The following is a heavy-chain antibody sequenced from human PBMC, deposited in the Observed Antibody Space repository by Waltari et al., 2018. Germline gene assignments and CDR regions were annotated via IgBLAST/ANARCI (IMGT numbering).Heavy chain of an antibody. CDR2: MNPNSGNT. CDR1: GYTFTSYD. D-gene: IGHD3-3*01. V-gene: IGHV1-8*01. J-gene: IGHJ6*02. CDR3: ARGRSGSPYYYYYGMDV. Sequence: QVQLVQSGAEVKKPGASVKVSCKASGYTFTSYDINWVRQAIGQGLEWMGWMNPNSGNTGYAQKFQGRVTMTRNTSISTAYMELSSLRSEDTAVYYCARGRSGSPYYYYYGMDVWGQGTTVTVSS.